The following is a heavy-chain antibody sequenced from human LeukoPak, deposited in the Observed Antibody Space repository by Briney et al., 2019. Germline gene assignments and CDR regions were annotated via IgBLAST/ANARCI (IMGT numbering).Heavy chain of an antibody. CDR3: ARSAAGHDWYFDL. D-gene: IGHD6-25*01. J-gene: IGHJ2*01. Sequence: SGGSLRLSCAASGFTVSSNYMSWVRQAPGKGLEWVSVIYSGGSTYYADSVKGRFTISRDNSKNTLYLQMNSLRAEDTAVYYCARSAAGHDWYFDLWGRGTLVTVSS. CDR2: IYSGGST. CDR1: GFTVSSNY. V-gene: IGHV3-53*01.